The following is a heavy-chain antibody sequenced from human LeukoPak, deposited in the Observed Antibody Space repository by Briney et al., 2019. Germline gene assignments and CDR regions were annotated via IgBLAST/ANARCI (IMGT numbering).Heavy chain of an antibody. D-gene: IGHD2-2*01. J-gene: IGHJ4*02. CDR2: IKSKTDGGTT. CDR3: TTGTVYQLLLYDDY. V-gene: IGHV3-15*01. Sequence: PGGSLRLSCVASGFSFSNAWMRWVRQAPGKGLEWVGRIKSKTDGGTTDYAAPVKGRFTISRDDSKNTLYLQMNSLKTEDTAVYYCTTGTVYQLLLYDDYWGQGTLVTVSS. CDR1: GFSFSNAW.